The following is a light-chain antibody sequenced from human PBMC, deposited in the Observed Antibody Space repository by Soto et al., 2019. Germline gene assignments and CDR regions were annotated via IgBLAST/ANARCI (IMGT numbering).Light chain of an antibody. V-gene: IGLV2-14*01. J-gene: IGLJ1*01. Sequence: QSALTQPASVSGSPGQSITISCNGTSSDVGGHDYVSWYQQHPGKAPKLTIFEVSNRPSGVSNRFSGSKSGNTASLTISGLQAEDEAVYYCSSYTDSNSFYVFASGTKLTVL. CDR2: EVS. CDR3: SSYTDSNSFYV. CDR1: SSDVGGHDY.